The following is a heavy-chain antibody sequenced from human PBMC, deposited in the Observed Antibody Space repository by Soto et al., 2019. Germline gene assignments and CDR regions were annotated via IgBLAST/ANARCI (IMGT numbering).Heavy chain of an antibody. CDR1: GGSISSGDYY. V-gene: IGHV4-30-4*01. CDR2: IYYSGST. CDR3: ARGKAIPTPSGPYYYYYAMDV. Sequence: QVQLQESGPGLVKPSQTLSLTCTVSGGSISSGDYYWSWIRQPPGKGLEWIGYIYYSGSTYYNPSLKSRVTISVDTSKNQFSLKLSSVTAADTAVYHCARGKAIPTPSGPYYYYYAMDVWGQGTTVTVSS. J-gene: IGHJ6*02. D-gene: IGHD6-25*01.